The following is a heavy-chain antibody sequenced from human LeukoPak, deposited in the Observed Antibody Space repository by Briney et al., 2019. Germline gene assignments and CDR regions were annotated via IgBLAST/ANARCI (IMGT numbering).Heavy chain of an antibody. J-gene: IGHJ5*02. CDR3: VRSQYSSSS. D-gene: IGHD6-13*01. Sequence: GGSLRLSCAASGFSFSTDWMSWVRQAPGKGLEWVANIKQDGSEKHYADSVKGRFTISRDNAKNSLYLQMSSLRVEDTAVYYCVRSQYSSSSWGQGTLVTVSS. CDR1: GFSFSTDW. V-gene: IGHV3-7*01. CDR2: IKQDGSEK.